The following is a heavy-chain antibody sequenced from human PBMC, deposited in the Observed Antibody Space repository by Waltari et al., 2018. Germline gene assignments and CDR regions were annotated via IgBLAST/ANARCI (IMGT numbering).Heavy chain of an antibody. CDR1: GGTFSSYA. J-gene: IGHJ4*02. V-gene: IGHV1-69*12. CDR2: IIPIFGTA. CDR3: ARAAHYCSSTSCYTGEFDY. D-gene: IGHD2-2*02. Sequence: QVQLVQSGAEVKKPGSSVKVSCKASGGTFSSYAISWVRQAPGPGLEWMGGIIPIFGTANYAQKFQGRVTITADESTSTAYMELSSLRSEDTAVYYCARAAHYCSSTSCYTGEFDYWGQGTLVTVSS.